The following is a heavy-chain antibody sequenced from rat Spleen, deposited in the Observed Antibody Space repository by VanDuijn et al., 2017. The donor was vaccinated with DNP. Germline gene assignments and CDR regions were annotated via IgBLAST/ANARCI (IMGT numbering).Heavy chain of an antibody. Sequence: EVQLVESGGGPVQPGRSLKLSCVVSGFTFNNYWMTWIRQAPGKGLEWVASISYDGSSTYYRDSVKGRFTISRDNAKSTLYLQVNSLQTDDTGTYYCTRDEVADYWGQGVMVTVSS. D-gene: IGHD1-3*01. CDR3: TRDEVADY. J-gene: IGHJ2*01. CDR1: GFTFNNYW. CDR2: ISYDGSST. V-gene: IGHV5-31*01.